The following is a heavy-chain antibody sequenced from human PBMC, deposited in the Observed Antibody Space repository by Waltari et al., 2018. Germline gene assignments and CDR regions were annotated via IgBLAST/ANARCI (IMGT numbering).Heavy chain of an antibody. D-gene: IGHD6-13*01. Sequence: QVHLQQWGAGLLKPSETLSLTCPVSGGSFSGYFWSWFRQPPGKGLEWLGEINHSGYTNYNPSLKSRVTISVDTSKNQFSLKLSSVTAADTAVYYCAREGRAAAGTDYWSQGTLVTVSS. V-gene: IGHV4-34*02. CDR2: INHSGYT. CDR1: GGSFSGYF. J-gene: IGHJ4*02. CDR3: AREGRAAAGTDY.